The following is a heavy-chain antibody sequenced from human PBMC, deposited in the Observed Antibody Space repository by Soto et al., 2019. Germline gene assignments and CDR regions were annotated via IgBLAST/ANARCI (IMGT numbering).Heavy chain of an antibody. J-gene: IGHJ6*02. CDR1: GGTFTSFA. Sequence: ASVKVSCKASGGTFTSFAFSWVRQAPGQGLEWMGGIIPIFEKRTYAQKFQGRVTITADESTNTAYMELTSLRSDDTAVYYCARGLLVAVPVDTDLSYYGMDVWGHGTTVTVSS. D-gene: IGHD2-2*01. CDR3: ARGLLVAVPVDTDLSYYGMDV. V-gene: IGHV1-69*13. CDR2: IIPIFEKR.